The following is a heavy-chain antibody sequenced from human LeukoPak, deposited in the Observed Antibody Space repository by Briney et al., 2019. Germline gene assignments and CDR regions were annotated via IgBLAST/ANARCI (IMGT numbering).Heavy chain of an antibody. CDR3: ARERGSSSWMTFDY. D-gene: IGHD6-13*01. Sequence: GGSLRLSCVASGFTFSSYSMNWVRQAPGKGLEWVSSISSSSSYIYYADSVKGRFTISRDNAKNSLYLQMNSLRAEDTAVYYCARERGSSSWMTFDYWGQGTLVTVSS. CDR2: ISSSSSYI. J-gene: IGHJ4*02. V-gene: IGHV3-21*01. CDR1: GFTFSSYS.